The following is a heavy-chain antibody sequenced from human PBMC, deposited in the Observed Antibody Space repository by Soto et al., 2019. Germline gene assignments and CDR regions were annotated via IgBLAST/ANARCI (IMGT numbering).Heavy chain of an antibody. CDR1: GYTFTDYY. CDR2: MNPKSGGA. CDR3: TRENIENSDGLYDAFDI. V-gene: IGHV1-2*02. Sequence: ASVKVSCKTSGYTFTDYYTHWVRQAPGQGLEWMGWMNPKSGGAYFAPKFQGRVTLTRDTSIGTAYIEVNSLTSDDTAVYFCTRENIENSDGLYDAFDIWGQGTTVTVSS. D-gene: IGHD5-18*01. J-gene: IGHJ3*02.